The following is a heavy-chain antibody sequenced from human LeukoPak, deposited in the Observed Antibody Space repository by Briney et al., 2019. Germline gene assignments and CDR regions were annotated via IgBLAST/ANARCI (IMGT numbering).Heavy chain of an antibody. D-gene: IGHD3-16*01. CDR1: GSSFTNYW. CDR3: ARARQSGSYAGFSH. J-gene: IGHJ1*01. V-gene: IGHV5-51*01. CDR2: IYPGDFDT. Sequence: GASLKISCKGSGSSFTNYWVAWVRQMPGKGLEWMGIIYPGDFDTRCSPSLQGQVTTSADKSISTAYLQLNNLKASDTAVYYCARARQSGSYAGFSHWGQGTLVTVSS.